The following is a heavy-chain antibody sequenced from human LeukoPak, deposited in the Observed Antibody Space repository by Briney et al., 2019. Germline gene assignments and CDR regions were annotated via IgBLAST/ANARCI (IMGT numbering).Heavy chain of an antibody. V-gene: IGHV4-31*03. CDR3: ARDRISMVPARSFFGMDV. CDR1: GGSISSGGYY. J-gene: IGHJ6*01. CDR2: IYYSGST. D-gene: IGHD3-10*01. Sequence: SETLSLTCTVSGGSISSGGYYWSWIRQHPGKGLEWIGYIYYSGSTYYNPSLKSRVTISVDTSKNQFSLKLSSVTAADTAVYFCARDRISMVPARSFFGMDVWGQGTTVT.